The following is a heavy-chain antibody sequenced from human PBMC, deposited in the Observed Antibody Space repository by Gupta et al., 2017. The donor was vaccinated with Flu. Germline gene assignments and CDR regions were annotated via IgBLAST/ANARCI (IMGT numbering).Heavy chain of an antibody. V-gene: IGHV3-30*18. J-gene: IGHJ6*02. CDR3: AKDWRWNYNNYGMNV. CDR2: TSYDGSSK. Sequence: QEEVVEYGGGVVKPGRSVGLSCSACGFRFRHFGLHWDRQAPGKGREWGAVTSYDGSSKDYADSVKGLVAISRDNSKNTLYLQMNSLRPEDTAVYYCAKDWRWNYNNYGMNVWCQGTTVTVSS. CDR1: GFRFRHFG. D-gene: IGHD5-24*01.